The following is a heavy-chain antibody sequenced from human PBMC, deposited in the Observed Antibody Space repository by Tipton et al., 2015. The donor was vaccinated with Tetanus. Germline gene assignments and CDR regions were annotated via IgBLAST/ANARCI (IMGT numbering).Heavy chain of an antibody. V-gene: IGHV3-23*01. J-gene: IGHJ6*02. CDR2: IIAGGGTT. D-gene: IGHD1-1*01. Sequence: SLRLSCAASGFTFSTFVMAWVRQAPGKGLEWVSTIIAGGGTTHYADSVKGRFTISRDNSKNALYLQMNSLRVEDTALYYCAKDLEDQYYYGMDVWGRGTTVTVAS. CDR1: GFTFSTFV. CDR3: AKDLEDQYYYGMDV.